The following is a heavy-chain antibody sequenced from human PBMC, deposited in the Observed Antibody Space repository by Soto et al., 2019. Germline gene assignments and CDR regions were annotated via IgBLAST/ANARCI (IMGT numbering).Heavy chain of an antibody. CDR2: IYPGDSDT. V-gene: IGHV5-51*01. Sequence: GESLKISCKGSGYSFTSYWIAWVRQMPGKGLEWMGSIYPGDSDTTYSPSIQGQVTTSADKSSTTVYLQWNTLKASDTAMYYCAKTDGYEVEYWGQGTQVTVSS. CDR1: GYSFTSYW. J-gene: IGHJ4*02. CDR3: AKTDGYEVEY. D-gene: IGHD5-18*01.